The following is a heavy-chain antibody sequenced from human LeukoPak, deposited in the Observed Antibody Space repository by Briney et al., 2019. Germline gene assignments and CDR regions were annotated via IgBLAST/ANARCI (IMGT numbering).Heavy chain of an antibody. CDR1: GGSISSYY. CDR2: IYYSGST. V-gene: IGHV4-59*01. D-gene: IGHD3-3*01. CDR3: ARDNHDFWSGRAPGAFDI. Sequence: SETLSLTCTVSGGSISSYYWSWIRQPPGKGLEWIGYIYYSGSTNYNPSLKSRVTISVDTSKNQFSLKLSSVTAADTAVYYCARDNHDFWSGRAPGAFDIWGQGTMVTVSS. J-gene: IGHJ3*02.